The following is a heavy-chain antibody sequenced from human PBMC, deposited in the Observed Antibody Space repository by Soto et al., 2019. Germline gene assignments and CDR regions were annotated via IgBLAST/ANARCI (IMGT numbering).Heavy chain of an antibody. Sequence: SETLSLTCTVSGGSISSGDYYWSWIRQPPGKGLEWIGYIYYSGSTYYNPSLKSRVTISVDTSKNQFSLMLSSVTAADTAVYYCRGYCSSTSCYGPYYYYGMDVWGQGTTVTVSS. D-gene: IGHD2-2*01. CDR2: IYYSGST. CDR3: RGYCSSTSCYGPYYYYGMDV. V-gene: IGHV4-30-4*01. CDR1: GGSISSGDYY. J-gene: IGHJ6*02.